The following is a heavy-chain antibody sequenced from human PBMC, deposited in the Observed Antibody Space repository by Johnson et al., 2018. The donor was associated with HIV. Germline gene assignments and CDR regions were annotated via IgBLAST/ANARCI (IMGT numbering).Heavy chain of an antibody. Sequence: QLVESGGGVVQPGGSLRLSCAASGFTFSNYGIHWVRQAQGRGLEWVTFIQYAGTNVYSAASVKGRFTISRDNSKNTLYLQMNSLRAEDTAVYYCARVSIWSGYPDAFDIWGQGTMVTVSS. V-gene: IGHV3-30*02. CDR3: ARVSIWSGYPDAFDI. J-gene: IGHJ3*02. CDR2: IQYAGTNV. CDR1: GFTFSNYG. D-gene: IGHD3-3*01.